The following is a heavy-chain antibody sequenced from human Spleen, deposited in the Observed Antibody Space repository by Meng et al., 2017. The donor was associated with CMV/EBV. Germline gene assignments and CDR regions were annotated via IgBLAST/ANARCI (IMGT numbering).Heavy chain of an antibody. Sequence: GESLKISCAASGFTLSNFWMSWDRQAPGKGLEWVANIKQGGIQKYYVDSVKGRFTISRDDAKNFLFLQMNSLRVDDTAVYYCARDLYSGSNRGYWGQGTLVTVSS. CDR3: ARDLYSGSNRGY. D-gene: IGHD1-26*01. V-gene: IGHV3-7*01. CDR1: GFTLSNFW. J-gene: IGHJ4*02. CDR2: IKQGGIQK.